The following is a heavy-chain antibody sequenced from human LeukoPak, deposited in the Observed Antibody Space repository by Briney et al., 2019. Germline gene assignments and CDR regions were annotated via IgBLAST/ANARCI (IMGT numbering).Heavy chain of an antibody. CDR1: GFTFSTYS. CDR3: ARYCSSSRCLYYYHMDV. J-gene: IGHJ6*03. D-gene: IGHD2-2*01. CDR2: ISSGSSYI. Sequence: GGSLRLSCAASGFTFSTYSMNWVRQAPGKGLEWGSSISSGSSYIYYADSVKGRFTISRDDAKNSLYLQMNSLRAEDTAVYYCARYCSSSRCLYYYHMDVWGKGTTVTVSS. V-gene: IGHV3-21*01.